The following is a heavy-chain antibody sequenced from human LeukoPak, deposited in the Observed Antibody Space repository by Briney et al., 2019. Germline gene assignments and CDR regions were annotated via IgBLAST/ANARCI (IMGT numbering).Heavy chain of an antibody. D-gene: IGHD6-19*01. Sequence: GGSLRLSCAASGFTFSSYAMSWVRQAPGKGLEWVSAISGSGGSTYYADSVKGRFTVYRDNSKNTLYLQVNNLRAEDTAVYYCAKDKGGIAVAGNFDYWGQGTLVTVSS. CDR2: ISGSGGST. CDR3: AKDKGGIAVAGNFDY. CDR1: GFTFSSYA. J-gene: IGHJ4*02. V-gene: IGHV3-23*01.